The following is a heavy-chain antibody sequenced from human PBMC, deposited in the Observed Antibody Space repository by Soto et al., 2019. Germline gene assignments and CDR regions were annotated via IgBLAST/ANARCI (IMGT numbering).Heavy chain of an antibody. CDR3: AKEWFGELLYGMDV. J-gene: IGHJ6*02. CDR1: GFTFSSYG. CDR2: ISYDGSNK. V-gene: IGHV3-30*18. D-gene: IGHD3-10*01. Sequence: QVQLVESGGGVVQPGRSLRLSCAASGFTFSSYGMHWVRQAPGKGLEWVAVISYDGSNKYYADSVKGRFTISRDNSKNTLYLQMNGRRAEDTAVYYCAKEWFGELLYGMDVWGQGTTVTVSS.